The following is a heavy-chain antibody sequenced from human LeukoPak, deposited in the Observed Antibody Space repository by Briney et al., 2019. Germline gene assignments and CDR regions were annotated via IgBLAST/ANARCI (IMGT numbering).Heavy chain of an antibody. J-gene: IGHJ4*02. CDR1: GFTFTSYA. CDR3: AKALGGSYLHLFDY. CDR2: ISGSGGST. D-gene: IGHD1-26*01. V-gene: IGHV3-23*01. Sequence: PGGSLRLSCAASGFTFTSYAMSWVRQAPGKGLEWVSAISGSGGSTYYADSVKGRFTISRDNSKNTLYLQMNSLRAEDTAVYYCAKALGGSYLHLFDYWGQGTLVTVSS.